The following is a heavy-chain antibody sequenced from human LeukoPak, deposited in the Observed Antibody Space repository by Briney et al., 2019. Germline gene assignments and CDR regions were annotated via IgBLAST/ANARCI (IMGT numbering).Heavy chain of an antibody. CDR2: IHHSGST. D-gene: IGHD3-10*01. V-gene: IGHV4-38-2*02. CDR1: GYFISSGYY. Sequence: SETLSLTCTVSGYFISSGYYWGWIRQPPGKGLQWIGSIHHSGSTYYNPSLKSRVTISVDTSKNQFSLKLMSVTAADTAVYYCARDSGTTGEVKFDPWGQGTLVTVSS. CDR3: ARDSGTTGEVKFDP. J-gene: IGHJ5*02.